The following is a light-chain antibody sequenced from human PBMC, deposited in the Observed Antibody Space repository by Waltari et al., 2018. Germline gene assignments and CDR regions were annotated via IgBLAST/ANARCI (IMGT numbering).Light chain of an antibody. V-gene: IGLV1-44*01. J-gene: IGLJ1*01. CDR1: SSNIGGNS. CDR2: SNN. CDR3: AAWDDSLNGFYV. Sequence: QSVLTQSPSASGTPGQRVTISCSGSSSNIGGNSVNWYQQLPGTAPKLLIYSNNQRPSGVPDRFSGSKSGTSASLAISGLQSEDEADYYCAAWDDSLNGFYVFGTGTRVTVL.